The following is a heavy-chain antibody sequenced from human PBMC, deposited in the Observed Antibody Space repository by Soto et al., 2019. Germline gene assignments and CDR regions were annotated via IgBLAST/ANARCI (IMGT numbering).Heavy chain of an antibody. J-gene: IGHJ6*04. Sequence: QVQLVESGGGVVQPGRSLRLSCAASGFTFSSYAMHWVRQAPGKGLEWVAVISYDGSNKYYADSVKGRFTISRDNSKNTLYLQMNSLRAEDTAVYYCARGVVAATYYYYGMDVWGKGTTVTVSS. D-gene: IGHD2-15*01. CDR1: GFTFSSYA. V-gene: IGHV3-30-3*01. CDR2: ISYDGSNK. CDR3: ARGVVAATYYYYGMDV.